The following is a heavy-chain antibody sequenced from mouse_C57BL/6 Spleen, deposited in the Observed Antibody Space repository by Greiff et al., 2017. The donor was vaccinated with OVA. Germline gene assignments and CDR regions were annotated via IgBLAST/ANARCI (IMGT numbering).Heavy chain of an antibody. D-gene: IGHD2-1*01. CDR1: GYAFSSSW. V-gene: IGHV1-82*01. CDR3: ARWGNYPFAY. Sequence: LEESGPELVKPGASVKISCKASGYAFSSSWMNWVKQRPGKGLEWIGRIYPGDGDTNYNGKFKGKATLTADKSSSTAYMQLSSLTSKDSAVYFCARWGNYPFAYWGQGTLVTVSA. CDR2: IYPGDGDT. J-gene: IGHJ3*01.